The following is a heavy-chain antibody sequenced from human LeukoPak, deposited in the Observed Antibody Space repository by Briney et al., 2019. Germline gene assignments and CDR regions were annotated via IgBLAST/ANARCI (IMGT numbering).Heavy chain of an antibody. J-gene: IGHJ4*02. CDR1: GGSFSGYY. CDR2: INHSGST. CDR3: AESSGSSVFDY. D-gene: IGHD3-10*01. Sequence: SETLSLTCAVYGGSFSGYYWSWIRQPPGKGLEWIGEINHSGSTNYNPSLKSRVTISVDTSKNQFSLKLSSVTAAGTAVYYCAESSGSSVFDYWGQGTLVTVSS. V-gene: IGHV4-34*01.